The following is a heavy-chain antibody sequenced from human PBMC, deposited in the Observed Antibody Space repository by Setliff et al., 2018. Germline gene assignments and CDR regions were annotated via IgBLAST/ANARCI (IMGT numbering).Heavy chain of an antibody. CDR1: GYSISSGYY. Sequence: SETLSLTCAVSGYSISSGYYWGWIRQPPGKGLEWIGSIYHSGSTYYNPSLKSRVTISVDTSKNQFSLTLSSVTAADTAVYYCASSRDYNFWSGYYSPLDYWGQGTLVTVSS. CDR3: ASSRDYNFWSGYYSPLDY. J-gene: IGHJ4*02. V-gene: IGHV4-38-2*01. D-gene: IGHD3-3*01. CDR2: IYHSGST.